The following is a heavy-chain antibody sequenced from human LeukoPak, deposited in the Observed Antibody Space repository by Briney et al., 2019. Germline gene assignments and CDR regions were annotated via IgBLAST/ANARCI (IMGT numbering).Heavy chain of an antibody. CDR3: AASLWFGEEEDGNWFDP. V-gene: IGHV1-58*02. CDR1: GFTFTSSA. Sequence: SVKVSCKASGFTFTSSAMQWVRQARGQRLEWIGWIVVGSGNTNYAQKFQERVTITRDMSTSTAYMELSSLRSEDTAVYYCAASLWFGEEEDGNWFDPWGQGTLVTVSS. D-gene: IGHD3-10*01. CDR2: IVVGSGNT. J-gene: IGHJ5*02.